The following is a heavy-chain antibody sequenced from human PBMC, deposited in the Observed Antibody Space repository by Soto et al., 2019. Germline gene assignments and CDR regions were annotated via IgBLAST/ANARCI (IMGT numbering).Heavy chain of an antibody. CDR1: GYTFTSYG. D-gene: IGHD4-17*01. CDR2: ISAYNGNT. V-gene: IGHV1-18*01. CDR3: ARAHYGDYGYGMDV. Sequence: ASVKVSCKASGYTFTSYGISWVRQAPGQGLEWMGRISAYNGNTNYAQKFQGRVTMTTDTSTSTAYMELRSLRSDDTAVYYCARAHYGDYGYGMDVWGQGTTVTVSS. J-gene: IGHJ6*02.